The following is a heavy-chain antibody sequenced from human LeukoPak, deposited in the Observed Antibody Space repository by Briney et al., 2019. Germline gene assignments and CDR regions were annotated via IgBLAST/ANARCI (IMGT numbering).Heavy chain of an antibody. CDR3: ARCHGSGSPHFDY. D-gene: IGHD3-10*01. CDR1: GYSFTSSW. Sequence: GESLKISCQASGYSFTSSWIGWARQMPGKGLEWMAIINPGDSDTRYSPSFQGQVTISADKSISTVYLQWGSLKASDTAMYYCARCHGSGSPHFDYWGQGTLVTVSS. CDR2: INPGDSDT. V-gene: IGHV5-51*01. J-gene: IGHJ4*02.